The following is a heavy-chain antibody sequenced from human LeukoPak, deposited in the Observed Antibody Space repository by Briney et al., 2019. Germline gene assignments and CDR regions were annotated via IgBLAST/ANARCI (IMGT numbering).Heavy chain of an antibody. D-gene: IGHD6-13*01. Sequence: SETLSLTCAVYGGSFSGYYWSWIRQPPGKGLEWIGGINHSGSTNYNPSPKSRVTISVDTSKNQFSLKLSSVTAADTAVYYCARHGKGAAAGTVLPMGYWGQGTLVTVSS. CDR2: INHSGST. J-gene: IGHJ4*02. CDR1: GGSFSGYY. CDR3: ARHGKGAAAGTVLPMGY. V-gene: IGHV4-34*01.